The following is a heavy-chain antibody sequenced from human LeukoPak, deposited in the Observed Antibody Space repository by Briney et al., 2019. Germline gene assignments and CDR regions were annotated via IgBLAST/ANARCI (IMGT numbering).Heavy chain of an antibody. CDR2: IKQDGSEK. D-gene: IGHD3-3*01. Sequence: QAGGSLRLSCAASGFTFSSYWMSWVRQAPGKGLEWVANIKQDGSEKYYVDSVKGRFTISRDNAKNSLYLQMNSLRAEDTAVYYCAREGRIFLEWLPDAFDIWGQGTMVTVSS. CDR1: GFTFSSYW. CDR3: AREGRIFLEWLPDAFDI. J-gene: IGHJ3*02. V-gene: IGHV3-7*01.